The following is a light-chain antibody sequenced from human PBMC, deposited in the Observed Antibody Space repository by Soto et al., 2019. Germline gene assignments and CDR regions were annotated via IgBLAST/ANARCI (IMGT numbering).Light chain of an antibody. CDR2: EVS. CDR1: SSDVGGYNY. CDR3: FSYTTSSTLV. J-gene: IGLJ3*02. V-gene: IGLV2-14*01. Sequence: QSALTQPASVSGSPGQSFTISCTGTSSDVGGYNYVSWYQQHPAKAPKLMIYEVSNRPSGVSHRFSGSKSGNTASLTISGLQAEDEADYYCFSYTTSSTLVFGGGTKLTVL.